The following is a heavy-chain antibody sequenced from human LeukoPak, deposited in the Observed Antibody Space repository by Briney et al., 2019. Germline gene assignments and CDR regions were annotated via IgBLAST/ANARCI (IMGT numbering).Heavy chain of an antibody. Sequence: PSETLSLTCTVSGGSISSSSYYWGWIRQPPGKGLEWIGSIYYSGSTYYNPSLKSRVPISVDTSKNQFSLNLSSVTAADTAVYYCVRLYYDSSGYYQICYFDYWGQGTLVTVSS. CDR2: IYYSGST. CDR1: GGSISSSSYY. J-gene: IGHJ4*02. CDR3: VRLYYDSSGYYQICYFDY. V-gene: IGHV4-39*01. D-gene: IGHD3-22*01.